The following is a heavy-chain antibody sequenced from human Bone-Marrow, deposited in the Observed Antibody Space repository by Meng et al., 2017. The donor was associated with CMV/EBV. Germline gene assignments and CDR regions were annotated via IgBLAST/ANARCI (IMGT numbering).Heavy chain of an antibody. Sequence: QVQIQEPGPGRVKPSETLSLTCIVSGASIKNSNWNWVRQPAGQGLEWIGLIQVIGHTVYNPSLKSRVTVSLDASKSQFSLTLNSVTAADTATYYCAGSRPGGGACDYWGQGILVTVSS. D-gene: IGHD3-16*01. V-gene: IGHV4-4*07. CDR2: IQVIGHT. CDR1: GASIKNSN. CDR3: AGSRPGGGACDY. J-gene: IGHJ4*02.